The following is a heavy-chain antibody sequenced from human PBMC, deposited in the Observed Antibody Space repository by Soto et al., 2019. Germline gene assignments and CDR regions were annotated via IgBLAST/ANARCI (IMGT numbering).Heavy chain of an antibody. CDR1: GYSFTSYW. CDR3: ARHAIFGVVPGSYYYYGMDV. J-gene: IGHJ6*02. D-gene: IGHD3-3*01. V-gene: IGHV5-51*01. Sequence: GESLKISCKGSGYSFTSYWIGWARQMPGKGLEWMGIIYPGDSDTRYSPSFQGQVTISADKSISTAYLQWSSLKASDTAMYYCARHAIFGVVPGSYYYYGMDVWGQGTTVTVSS. CDR2: IYPGDSDT.